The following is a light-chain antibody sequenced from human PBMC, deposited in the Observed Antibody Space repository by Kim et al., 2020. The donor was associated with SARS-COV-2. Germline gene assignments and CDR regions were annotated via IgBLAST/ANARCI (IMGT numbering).Light chain of an antibody. J-gene: IGLJ3*02. CDR3: AAWDDSLTSWV. Sequence: QSVLTQPPSASGTPGLSITISCSGGGSNIGSNYVFWYYQLPGTAPKLLIYKSYQRPSGVPARFSGSKSDTSASLAISGLRSEDEAVYFCAAWDDSLTSWVFGGGTQLTVL. CDR2: KSY. CDR1: GSNIGSNY. V-gene: IGLV1-47*01.